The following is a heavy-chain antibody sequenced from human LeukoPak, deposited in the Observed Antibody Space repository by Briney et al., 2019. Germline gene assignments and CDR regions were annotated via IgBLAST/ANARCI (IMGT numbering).Heavy chain of an antibody. D-gene: IGHD1-26*01. CDR2: ISAYNGNT. J-gene: IGHJ3*02. Sequence: ASVTVSLKCTGYTFTSYGISWVRQPPGQGREWMGWISAYNGNTNYGQKLQGRVTMPTDTSTSTAYMEMRSLRSDDTAVYYCARVGRGSYGAFDIWGRGTMVTVFS. CDR3: ARVGRGSYGAFDI. V-gene: IGHV1-18*01. CDR1: GYTFTSYG.